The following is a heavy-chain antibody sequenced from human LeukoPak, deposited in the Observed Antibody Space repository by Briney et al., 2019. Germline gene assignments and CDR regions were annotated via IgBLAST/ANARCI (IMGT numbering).Heavy chain of an antibody. J-gene: IGHJ6*02. Sequence: GPSVKLSCEVSGYTFTSYDIDWVRQATGQGLEWMGWMNPNRGNTGYAQKFQGRVTMTRNTSIRTAYMELSSLRSEDTAVYYVARASYDYGWGSYRSYGMDVWGQGTTVTVSS. CDR1: GYTFTSYD. D-gene: IGHD3-16*02. CDR3: ARASYDYGWGSYRSYGMDV. V-gene: IGHV1-8*01. CDR2: MNPNRGNT.